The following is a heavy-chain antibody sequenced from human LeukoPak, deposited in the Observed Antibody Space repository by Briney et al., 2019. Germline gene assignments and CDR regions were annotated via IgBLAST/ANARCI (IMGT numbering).Heavy chain of an antibody. V-gene: IGHV3-21*04. J-gene: IGHJ6*02. Sequence: GGSLRLSCAASGFSLSGYSMNWVRQAPGKGLEWVSSISSTSSYIYYADSVKGRFTISRDNAKNSLFLQMNNLRAEDTAVYYCARDVYGMDVWGQGTTVTVSS. CDR2: ISSTSSYI. CDR3: ARDVYGMDV. CDR1: GFSLSGYS.